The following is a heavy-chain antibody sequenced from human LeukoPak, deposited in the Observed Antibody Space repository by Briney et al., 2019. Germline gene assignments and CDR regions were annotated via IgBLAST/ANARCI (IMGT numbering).Heavy chain of an antibody. J-gene: IGHJ6*03. D-gene: IGHD1-14*01. V-gene: IGHV4-59*12. CDR2: LYYSGST. CDR3: ARDTRRSYYYMDV. Sequence: SETLSLTCTVSGDSISSYYWSWIRQPPGKGLEWIGYLYYSGSTKYNPSLKSRVTISVDTSKNQFSLKLSSVTAADTAVYYCARDTRRSYYYMDVWGKGTTVTVSS. CDR1: GDSISSYY.